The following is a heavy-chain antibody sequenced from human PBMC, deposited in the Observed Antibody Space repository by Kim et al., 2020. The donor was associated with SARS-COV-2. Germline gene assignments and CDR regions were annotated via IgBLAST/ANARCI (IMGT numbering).Heavy chain of an antibody. CDR3: TKDNPFYCPDDVCYKFDD. D-gene: IGHD2-8*01. V-gene: IGHV3-9*01. Sequence: VKGRFTISRDNAKSSLYLQMNSLRVEDTAFYYCTKDNPFYCPDDVCYKFDDWGQGTLVTVSS. J-gene: IGHJ4*02.